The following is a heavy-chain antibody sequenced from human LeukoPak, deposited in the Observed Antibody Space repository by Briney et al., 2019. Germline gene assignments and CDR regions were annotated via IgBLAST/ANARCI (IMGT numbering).Heavy chain of an antibody. Sequence: SETLPLTCTVSGGSISSYYWSWIRQPPGKGLEWIGYIYYSGSTNYNPSLKSRVTISVDTSKNQFSLKLSSVTAADTAVYYCARVIRGVIAINWFDPWGQGTLVTVSS. D-gene: IGHD3-10*01. V-gene: IGHV4-59*01. J-gene: IGHJ5*02. CDR3: ARVIRGVIAINWFDP. CDR1: GGSISSYY. CDR2: IYYSGST.